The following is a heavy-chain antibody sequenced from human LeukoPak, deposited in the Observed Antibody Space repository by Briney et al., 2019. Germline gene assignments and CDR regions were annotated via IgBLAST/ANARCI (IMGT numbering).Heavy chain of an antibody. D-gene: IGHD3-10*01. CDR3: ARLPVRGGNYFDY. CDR1: GGSISSYY. CDR2: IYYSGST. J-gene: IGHJ4*02. V-gene: IGHV4-39*01. Sequence: SETLSLTCTVSGGSISSYYWGWIRQPPGEGLEWIGTIYYSGSTYYNPSLKSRVTISVDTSKNQFSLKLSPVTAADTAVFYCARLPVRGGNYFDYWGQGTLVTVSS.